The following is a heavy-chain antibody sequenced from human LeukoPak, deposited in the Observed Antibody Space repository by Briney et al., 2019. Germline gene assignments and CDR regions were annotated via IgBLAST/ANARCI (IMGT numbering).Heavy chain of an antibody. CDR1: GFTFSSYS. V-gene: IGHV3-21*01. D-gene: IGHD6-19*01. J-gene: IGHJ4*02. Sequence: PGGSLRLSCAASGFTFSSYSMNWVRQAPGKGLEWVSSISSSSSYIYYADSVKGRFTISRDNAKNSLYLQMNSLRAEDTAVYYCARGGAYISAVAGTLDYWGREPWSPSPQ. CDR2: ISSSSSYI. CDR3: ARGGAYISAVAGTLDY.